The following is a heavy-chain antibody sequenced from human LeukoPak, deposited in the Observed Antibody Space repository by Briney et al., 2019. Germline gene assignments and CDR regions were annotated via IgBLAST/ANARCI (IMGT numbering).Heavy chain of an antibody. CDR1: GGSISSGGYY. Sequence: PSETLSLTCTVSGGSISSGGYYWNWIRQHPGKVLEWIGYIYYSGSTYYNPSLKSRVTISVDTSKNQFSLKLSSVTAADTAVYYCARVPPGGYSGYDTYFDYWGQGTLVTVSS. D-gene: IGHD5-12*01. CDR3: ARVPPGGYSGYDTYFDY. J-gene: IGHJ4*02. V-gene: IGHV4-31*03. CDR2: IYYSGST.